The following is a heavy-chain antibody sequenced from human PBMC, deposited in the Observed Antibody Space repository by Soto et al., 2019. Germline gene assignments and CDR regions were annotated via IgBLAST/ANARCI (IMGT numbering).Heavy chain of an antibody. V-gene: IGHV4-39*01. D-gene: IGHD5-12*01. CDR2: IYYSGST. Sequence: SETLSLTCTVSGGSISSSSYYWGGIRQPPGKGLEWIGSIYYSGSTYYNPSLKSRVTISVDTSKNQFSLKLSSVTAADTAVYYCARHRSGYDMSRWFDPWGQGTLVTVSS. CDR1: GGSISSSSYY. J-gene: IGHJ5*02. CDR3: ARHRSGYDMSRWFDP.